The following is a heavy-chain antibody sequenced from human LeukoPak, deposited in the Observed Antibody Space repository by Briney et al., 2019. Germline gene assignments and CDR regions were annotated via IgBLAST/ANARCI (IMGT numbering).Heavy chain of an antibody. CDR3: ARIKNGVPNP. V-gene: IGHV3-21*01. J-gene: IGHJ4*02. CDR1: GFTFNSYI. Sequence: PGGSLRLSCAASGFTFNSYIMTWVRQTPGKGLEWVASINSGSSDISYADSVRGQFTISRDNGKNFLFLQMNSLRAEDTAVYYCARIKNGVPNPWGRGTLVTVSS. D-gene: IGHD3-10*01. CDR2: INSGSSDI.